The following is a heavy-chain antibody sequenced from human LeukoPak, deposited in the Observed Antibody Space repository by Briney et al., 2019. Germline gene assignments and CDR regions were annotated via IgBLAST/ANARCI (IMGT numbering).Heavy chain of an antibody. CDR1: GGTFSSYA. CDR3: AVPHYDYVWGSYRHDY. V-gene: IGHV1-69*05. D-gene: IGHD3-16*02. J-gene: IGHJ4*02. CDR2: IIPIFGTA. Sequence: EASVKVSCKASGGTFSSYAISWVRQAHGQGLEWMGGIIPIFGTANYAQKFQGRVTITTDESTSTAYMELSSLRSEDTAVYYCAVPHYDYVWGSYRHDYWGQGTLVTVSS.